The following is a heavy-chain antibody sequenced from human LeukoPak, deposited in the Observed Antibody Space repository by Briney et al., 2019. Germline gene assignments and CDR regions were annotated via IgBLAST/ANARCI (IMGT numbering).Heavy chain of an antibody. CDR1: GGSFSGYY. CDR3: ARSRYSDWLWSWFDP. V-gene: IGHV4-34*01. D-gene: IGHD3-9*01. CDR2: INHSGST. Sequence: SETLSLTCAVYGGSFSGYYWSWIRQPPGKGLEWIGEINHSGSTNYNPSLKSRVTISVDTSKNQFSLKLSSVTAADTAVYYCARSRYSDWLWSWFDPWGQGTLVTVSS. J-gene: IGHJ5*02.